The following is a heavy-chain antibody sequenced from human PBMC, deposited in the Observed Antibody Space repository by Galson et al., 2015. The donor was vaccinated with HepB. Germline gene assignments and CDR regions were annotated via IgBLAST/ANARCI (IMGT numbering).Heavy chain of an antibody. CDR2: ITPMFGTP. V-gene: IGHV1-69*13. Sequence: SVKVSCKASGGTFSSDSFSWVRQAPGKRLEWMGGITPMFGTPNFPQKFQGRVTFTADESTNTVYMELRSLTSEDTAVYYCAKELITDTTLGWFDLWGQGTLVTVSS. CDR1: GGTFSSDS. CDR3: AKELITDTTLGWFDL. J-gene: IGHJ5*02. D-gene: IGHD1-26*01.